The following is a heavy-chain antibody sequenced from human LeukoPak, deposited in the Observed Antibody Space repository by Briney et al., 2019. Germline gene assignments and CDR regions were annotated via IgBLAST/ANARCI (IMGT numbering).Heavy chain of an antibody. J-gene: IGHJ4*02. D-gene: IGHD6-25*01. V-gene: IGHV4-39*01. CDR3: ARHWGSMAALPEDY. Sequence: SETLSLTCTVSGGSISSSTYQWGWIRQPPGKGLEWIGSIYYSGTTYYNPSLKSRVTISVDTSKNQFSLKLSSVTAADTAVYYCARHWGSMAALPEDYSGQGSLFAVSS. CDR1: GGSISSSTYQ. CDR2: IYYSGTT.